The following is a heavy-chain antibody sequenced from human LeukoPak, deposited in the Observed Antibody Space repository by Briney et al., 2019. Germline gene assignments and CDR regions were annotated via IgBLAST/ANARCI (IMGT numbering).Heavy chain of an antibody. D-gene: IGHD6-13*01. CDR3: ARLPTGYSSSWYWRGY. CDR1: GVSMSSYD. J-gene: IGHJ4*02. CDR2: IYVSGST. V-gene: IGHV4-4*07. Sequence: PSETLSLTCSISGVSMSSYDWNWIRKPAGKGLEWIGRIYVSGSTSYNPSLKSRVTISVDTSKNQFSLKLSSVTAADTAVYYCARLPTGYSSSWYWRGYWGQGTLVSVPS.